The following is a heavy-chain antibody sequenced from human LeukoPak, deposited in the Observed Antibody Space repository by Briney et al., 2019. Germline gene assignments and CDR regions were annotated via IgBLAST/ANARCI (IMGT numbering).Heavy chain of an antibody. Sequence: PGGSLRLSCAASGFTFNNYGMNWVRQAPGKGLEWVTIVSSDGKSEYYADSVKGRFSISRDNAKNSLYLQMNSLRAEDTALYYCAKDFQAGGWLFIPRNYYYGMDVWGQGTTVTVSS. J-gene: IGHJ6*02. CDR3: AKDFQAGGWLFIPRNYYYGMDV. D-gene: IGHD3-22*01. V-gene: IGHV3-30*18. CDR2: VSSDGKSE. CDR1: GFTFNNYG.